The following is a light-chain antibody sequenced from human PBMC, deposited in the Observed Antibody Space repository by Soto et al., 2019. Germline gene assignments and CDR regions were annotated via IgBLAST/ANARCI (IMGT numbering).Light chain of an antibody. CDR2: EVS. CDR1: SSDVGGYNY. J-gene: IGLJ3*02. CDR3: PSYTSSSTWV. Sequence: QSALTQPASVSGSPGQSITISCTGTSSDVGGYNYVSWYQQHPGKAPKLMIYEVSNRPSGVSNRFSGSNSGNTASLTISGLQAEDEADYYCPSYTSSSTWVFGGGTKLTVL. V-gene: IGLV2-14*01.